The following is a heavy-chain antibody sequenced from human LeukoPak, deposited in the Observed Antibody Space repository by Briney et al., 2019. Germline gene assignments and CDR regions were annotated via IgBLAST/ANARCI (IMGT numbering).Heavy chain of an antibody. Sequence: SETLSLTCTVSGGSISSSSYYWGWIRQPPGEGLEWIGSIYYSGSTYYNPSLKSRVTISVDTSKNQFSLKLSSVTAADTAVYYCARDGVVRGAGWGQGTLVTVSS. CDR2: IYYSGST. CDR1: GGSISSSSYY. V-gene: IGHV4-39*07. J-gene: IGHJ4*02. D-gene: IGHD3-10*01. CDR3: ARDGVVRGAG.